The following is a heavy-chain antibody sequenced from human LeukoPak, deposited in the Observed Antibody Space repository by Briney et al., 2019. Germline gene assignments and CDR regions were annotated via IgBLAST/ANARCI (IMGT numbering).Heavy chain of an antibody. CDR1: GFTFSNAW. J-gene: IGHJ4*02. V-gene: IGHV3-15*01. D-gene: IGHD6-19*01. CDR2: IKSKTDGGTT. CDR3: TTLGPKGAAVALYYFDY. Sequence: GGSLRLSCAASGFTFSNAWMSWVRQAPGKGLEWVGRIKSKTDGGTTDYAAPVKGRFTISRDDSKNTLYLQMNSLKTEDTAVYYCTTLGPKGAAVALYYFDYWGQGTLVTVSS.